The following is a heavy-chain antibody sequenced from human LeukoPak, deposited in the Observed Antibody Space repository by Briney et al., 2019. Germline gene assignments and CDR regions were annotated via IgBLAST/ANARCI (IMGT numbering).Heavy chain of an antibody. V-gene: IGHV4-61*08. CDR3: ARVDTIFGVVIDY. CDR2: IYYSGST. CDR1: GGSISSGDYY. D-gene: IGHD3-3*01. J-gene: IGHJ4*02. Sequence: SETLSLTCTVSGGSISSGDYYWSWIRQPPGKGLEWIGYIYYSGSTNYNPSLKSRVTISVDTSKNQFSLKLSSVTAADTAVYYCARVDTIFGVVIDYWAREPWSPSPQ.